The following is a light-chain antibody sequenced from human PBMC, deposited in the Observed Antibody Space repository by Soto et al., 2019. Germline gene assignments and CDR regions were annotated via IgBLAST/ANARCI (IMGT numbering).Light chain of an antibody. CDR2: GAS. CDR3: QQYGSSLSWT. Sequence: EICFTQSPGTPSLSLREIATLSWRAIQSVSSSYLAWYQQKPGQAPRLLIYGASSRATGIPDRFSGSGSGTDFTLTISRLEPEDFAVYYCQQYGSSLSWTFGQGTKVDIK. V-gene: IGKV3-20*01. J-gene: IGKJ1*01. CDR1: QSVSSSY.